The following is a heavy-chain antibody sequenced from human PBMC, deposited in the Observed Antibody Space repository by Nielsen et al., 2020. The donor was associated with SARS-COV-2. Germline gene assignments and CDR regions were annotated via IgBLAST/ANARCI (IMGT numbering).Heavy chain of an antibody. D-gene: IGHD2-21*02. CDR2: IKQDGSEK. V-gene: IGHV3-7*03. CDR1: GFTFSSYW. CDR3: AKENCGGDDCWVDY. J-gene: IGHJ4*02. Sequence: GESLKISCAASGFTFSSYWMSWVRQAPGKGLEWVANIKQDGSEKYYVDSVKGRFTISRDNSKNTVYLQMNSLRAEDTAVYYCAKENCGGDDCWVDYWGQGTLVTVSS.